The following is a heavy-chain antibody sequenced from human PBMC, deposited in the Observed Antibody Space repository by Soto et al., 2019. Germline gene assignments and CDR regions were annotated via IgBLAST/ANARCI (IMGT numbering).Heavy chain of an antibody. CDR3: ARDTGNFFDY. V-gene: IGHV1-18*01. Sequence: SGKVSSKASCYTFTSYTISWVRQAPGQGLEWVGWIGPSSGNTDSARNLQGRVTMTTDTSTSTAYMELRSLRSDDTDVYYCARDTGNFFDYWGQGTLVTVYS. J-gene: IGHJ4*02. D-gene: IGHD4-4*01. CDR1: CYTFTSYT. CDR2: IGPSSGNT.